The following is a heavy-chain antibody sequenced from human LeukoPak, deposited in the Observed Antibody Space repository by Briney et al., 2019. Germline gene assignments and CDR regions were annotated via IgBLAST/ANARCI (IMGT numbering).Heavy chain of an antibody. D-gene: IGHD6-13*01. CDR3: ARLAAAGTTFDF. CDR2: IYHTGST. CDR1: GDSFTNYY. V-gene: IGHV4-59*01. Sequence: SETLSLTCTVSGDSFTNYYWSWIRQLPGRGLEWIGYIYHTGSTDYNPSLKSRLTISVDKSKNQISLKLNSVTGADTAVYFCARLAAAGTTFDFWGQGILVSVSS. J-gene: IGHJ4*02.